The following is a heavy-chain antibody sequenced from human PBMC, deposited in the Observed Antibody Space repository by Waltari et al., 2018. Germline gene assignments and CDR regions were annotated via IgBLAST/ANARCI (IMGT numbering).Heavy chain of an antibody. CDR3: ASSRRCSGSECRSIYDH. V-gene: IGHV4-4*07. CDR1: GGSIGTYY. J-gene: IGHJ5*02. Sequence: QVQPQESGPGLVKPSETLSLTCTVSGGSIGTYYWSWVRQYAGEGLEWIGRISSTGATNYNPSLKSRVTMSLGTSKNQFSLKLSSVTAADTAIYYCASSRRCSGSECRSIYDHWGQGILVTVSS. CDR2: ISSTGAT. D-gene: IGHD2-15*01.